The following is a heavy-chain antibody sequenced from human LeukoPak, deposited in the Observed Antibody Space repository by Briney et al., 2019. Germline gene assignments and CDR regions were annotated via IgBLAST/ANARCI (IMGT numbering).Heavy chain of an antibody. CDR2: INAGNGNT. D-gene: IGHD2-2*01. CDR3: ARDSRGYCSSTSCYPHWYFDL. Sequence: GASVKVSCKASGYTFTGYYMHWVRQAPGQGLEWMGWINAGNGNTKYSQKFQGRVTIARDTSASTAYMELSSLRSEDTAVYYCARDSRGYCSSTSCYPHWYFDLWXRGTLVTVSS. V-gene: IGHV1-3*01. CDR1: GYTFTGYY. J-gene: IGHJ2*01.